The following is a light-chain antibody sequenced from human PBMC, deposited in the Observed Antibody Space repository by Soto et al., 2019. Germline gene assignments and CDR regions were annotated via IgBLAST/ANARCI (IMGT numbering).Light chain of an antibody. V-gene: IGKV1-5*03. J-gene: IGKJ1*01. CDR2: EAA. CDR3: QQSNNYPWT. Sequence: GDRVTITCLASQYLHNYLAWYQQKPGEAPKLLIYEAANLESGVPSRFSVSGTGTEFTLTISSLQPDDFAPYYCQQSNNYPWTFGQGTRVEI. CDR1: QYLHNY.